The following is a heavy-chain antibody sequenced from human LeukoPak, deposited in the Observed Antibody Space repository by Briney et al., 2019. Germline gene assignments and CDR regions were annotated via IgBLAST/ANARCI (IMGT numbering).Heavy chain of an antibody. CDR1: GGSLSSSTYY. CDR2: IFYSGST. CDR3: ARAKVGATGYYYYMDV. Sequence: PSETLSLTCTVSGGSLSSSTYYWGWIRQPPGKGLEWIGNIFYSGSTYYNPSLKSRVSISVDTSKNQFSLKLSSVTAADTAVYYCARAKVGATGYYYYMDVWGKGTTVTISS. V-gene: IGHV4-39*07. D-gene: IGHD1-26*01. J-gene: IGHJ6*03.